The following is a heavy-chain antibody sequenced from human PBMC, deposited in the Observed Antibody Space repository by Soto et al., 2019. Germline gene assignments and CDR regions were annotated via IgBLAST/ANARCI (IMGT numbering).Heavy chain of an antibody. CDR2: ISGSGGST. D-gene: IGHD3-3*01. V-gene: IGHV3-23*01. CDR1: GFTFSSYA. Sequence: GGSLRLSCAASGFTFSSYAMSWVRQAPGKGLEWVSAISGSGGSTYYADSVKGRFTISRDNSKNTLYLQMNSLRAEDTAVYYCAKGGYDFWIGYYDNWFDPWGQGTLVTVSS. CDR3: AKGGYDFWIGYYDNWFDP. J-gene: IGHJ5*02.